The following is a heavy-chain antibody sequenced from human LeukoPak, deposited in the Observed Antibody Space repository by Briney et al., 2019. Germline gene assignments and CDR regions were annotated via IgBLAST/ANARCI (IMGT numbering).Heavy chain of an antibody. Sequence: PGGSLRLSCAASGFTFSSYAMHWVRQAPGKGLEWVAVISYDGSNKYYADSVKGRFTISRDNSKNTLYLQMNSLRAEDTAVYYCARVMAVADQGGAFDIWGQGTMVTVSS. CDR3: ARVMAVADQGGAFDI. J-gene: IGHJ3*02. D-gene: IGHD6-19*01. V-gene: IGHV3-30-3*01. CDR1: GFTFSSYA. CDR2: ISYDGSNK.